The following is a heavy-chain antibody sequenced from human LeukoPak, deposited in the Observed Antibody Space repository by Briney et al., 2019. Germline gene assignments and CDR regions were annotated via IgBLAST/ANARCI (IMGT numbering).Heavy chain of an antibody. CDR1: GFTFSSYE. J-gene: IGHJ3*02. CDR2: ISSSGSTI. V-gene: IGHV3-48*03. CDR3: ARGYSYGLFDI. Sequence: GGSLRLSCAASGFTFSSYEMNWVRQAPGKGLEWVSYISSSGSTIYYADSVKGRFTISRDNAKNSLYLQMNSLRAEDTAVYYCARGYSYGLFDIWGQGTMVTVSS. D-gene: IGHD5-18*01.